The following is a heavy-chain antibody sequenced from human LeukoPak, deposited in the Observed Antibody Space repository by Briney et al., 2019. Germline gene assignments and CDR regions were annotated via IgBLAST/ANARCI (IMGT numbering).Heavy chain of an antibody. CDR1: GGSITNYY. CDR3: ARMSDSGLTDY. V-gene: IGHV4-31*03. D-gene: IGHD3-10*01. CDR2: IYYSGNT. J-gene: IGHJ4*02. Sequence: PSQTLSLTCTVSGGSITNYYWSWFRQRPGKGLEWIGYIYYSGNTYYNPSLESRIIISIDTSKSQFSLKLSSVTAADTAFYYCARMSDSGLTDYWGQGTLVTVSS.